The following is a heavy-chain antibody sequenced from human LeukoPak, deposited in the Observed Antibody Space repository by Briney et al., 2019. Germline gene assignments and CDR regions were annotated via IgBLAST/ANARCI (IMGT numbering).Heavy chain of an antibody. CDR3: ARRQYGSGSPLYY. CDR1: GYTFTDYY. V-gene: IGHV1-8*03. D-gene: IGHD3-10*01. J-gene: IGHJ4*02. Sequence: ASVKVSCKASGYTFTDYYMHWVRQTTGQGLEWMGWMNPNSGNTGYAQKFQGRVTITGNTSITTAYMELSSLRSEDTAVYYCARRQYGSGSPLYYWGQGTLVTVSS. CDR2: MNPNSGNT.